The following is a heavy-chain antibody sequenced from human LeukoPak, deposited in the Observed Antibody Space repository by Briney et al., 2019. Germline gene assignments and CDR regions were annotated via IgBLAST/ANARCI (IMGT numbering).Heavy chain of an antibody. D-gene: IGHD3-3*01. J-gene: IGHJ4*02. CDR2: ISYDGSNK. CDR3: SRAMVLEVDY. CDR1: GFTFSSYA. V-gene: IGHV3-30*04. Sequence: GGSLRLSCAASGFTFSSYAMHWVRQAPGKGLEWVAVISYDGSNKYYADSVKGRFTISRYNSKNTLYLQMNSLRAEDTAVYYCSRAMVLEVDYWGQGTLVTVSS.